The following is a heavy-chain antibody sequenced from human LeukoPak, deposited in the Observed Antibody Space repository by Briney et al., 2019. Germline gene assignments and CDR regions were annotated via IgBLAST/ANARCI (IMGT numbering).Heavy chain of an antibody. D-gene: IGHD4-17*01. CDR3: ARVGYGDYGAFDI. Sequence: GGSLRLSCAASGFTFSTYTMNWVRQAPGKGLEWVSCIRGSSSYIFYAESVKGRFTISRDNAKNSLYLQMNSLRVEDTAVYYCARVGYGDYGAFDIWGQGTMVTVSS. J-gene: IGHJ3*02. CDR2: IRGSSSYI. V-gene: IGHV3-21*06. CDR1: GFTFSTYT.